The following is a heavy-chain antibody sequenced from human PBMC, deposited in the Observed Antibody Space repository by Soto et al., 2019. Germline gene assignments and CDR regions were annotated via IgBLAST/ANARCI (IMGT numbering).Heavy chain of an antibody. J-gene: IGHJ6*01. Sequence: EVQLLESGGGLVQPGGSLRLSCAASGFTFSSYAMSWVRQAPGKGLEWVSAISGSGGSTYYADSVKGRFTISRDNSKKTLYLQMNSLRAEDTAVYYCAKDQGYGDYSFASYYGMDVWGQGTTVTVSS. V-gene: IGHV3-23*01. CDR3: AKDQGYGDYSFASYYGMDV. CDR1: GFTFSSYA. D-gene: IGHD4-17*01. CDR2: ISGSGGST.